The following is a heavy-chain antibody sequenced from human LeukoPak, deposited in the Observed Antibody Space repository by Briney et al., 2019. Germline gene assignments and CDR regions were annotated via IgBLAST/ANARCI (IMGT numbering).Heavy chain of an antibody. CDR2: ISSDSTNI. Sequence: GGSLRLSCAASGFTFSIYGMNWVRQAPGEGLEWVASISSDSTNIYYTDSVKGRFTISRDNAKNSLYLQMNSLILEDTAVYYCARDGSGSGDYWGQGTLVTVSS. V-gene: IGHV3-21*01. CDR3: ARDGSGSGDY. CDR1: GFTFSIYG. J-gene: IGHJ4*02. D-gene: IGHD2-15*01.